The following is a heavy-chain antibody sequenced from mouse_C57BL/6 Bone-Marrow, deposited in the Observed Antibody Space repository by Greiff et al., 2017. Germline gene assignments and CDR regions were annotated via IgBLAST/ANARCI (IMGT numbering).Heavy chain of an antibody. Sequence: QVQLQQSGAELARPGASVKLSCKASGYTFTSYGISWVKQRTGQGLEWIGEIYPRSGNTYYTEKFKGKATLTADTSSSTAYLELRSLTSEDSAVYFCARGLMTTVVALDYAMDYWGQGTSVTVSS. D-gene: IGHD1-1*01. V-gene: IGHV1-81*01. CDR3: ARGLMTTVVALDYAMDY. CDR1: GYTFTSYG. J-gene: IGHJ4*01. CDR2: IYPRSGNT.